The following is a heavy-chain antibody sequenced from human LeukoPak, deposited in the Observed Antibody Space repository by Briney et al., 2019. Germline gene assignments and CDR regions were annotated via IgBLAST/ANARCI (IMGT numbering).Heavy chain of an antibody. J-gene: IGHJ4*02. CDR2: ISGSGGST. CDR1: GFTFSSYA. D-gene: IGHD2-2*03. Sequence: GGSLRLSCAASGFTFSSYAMSWVRQAPGKGLEWVSAISGSGGSTYYADSVKGRFTISRDNSKNTLYLQMNSLRAEDTAVYYCANHVDIVVVPAAAIDYWGQGTLVTVSS. V-gene: IGHV3-23*01. CDR3: ANHVDIVVVPAAAIDY.